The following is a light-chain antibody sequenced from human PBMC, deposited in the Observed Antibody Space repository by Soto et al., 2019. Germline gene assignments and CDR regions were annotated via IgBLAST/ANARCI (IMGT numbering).Light chain of an antibody. CDR2: AAS. CDR3: QEYLTPPFT. Sequence: DIQMTQSPSSLSASVGDRVTITCRASQGINNYLAWFQQKPGKGPQPLIYAASTLESGVPSRFSGSASGTDLTLTISSLQPEDFATYYCQEYLTPPFTFGQGTKLEIK. J-gene: IGKJ2*01. V-gene: IGKV1-16*01. CDR1: QGINNY.